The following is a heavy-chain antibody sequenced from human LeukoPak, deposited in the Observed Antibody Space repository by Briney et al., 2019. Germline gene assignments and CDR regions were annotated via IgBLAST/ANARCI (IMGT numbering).Heavy chain of an antibody. D-gene: IGHD2-2*01. CDR2: IYHSGST. J-gene: IGHJ3*02. CDR3: ARASVVDAFDI. CDR1: GGSISSGGYS. V-gene: IGHV4-30-2*05. Sequence: SQTLSLTCAVSGGSISSGGYSWSWIRQPPGKGLEWIGYIYHSGSTYYNPSLKSRVTISVDTSKNQFSLKLSSVTAADTAVYYCARASVVDAFDIWGQGTMVTVSS.